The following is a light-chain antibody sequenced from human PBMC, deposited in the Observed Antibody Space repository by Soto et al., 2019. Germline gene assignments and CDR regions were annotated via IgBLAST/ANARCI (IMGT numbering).Light chain of an antibody. V-gene: IGLV2-14*01. CDR1: SSDVGGYNY. J-gene: IGLJ2*01. CDR2: DVS. CDR3: SSYTSSSTPVV. Sequence: QSVLTQPASVSGSPGQSITISCTGTSSDVGGYNYVSWYQQQPGKAPKLMIYDVSNRPSGVSNRFSGSKSGNTASLTISGLQAEDEADYYCSSYTSSSTPVVFGGGTKLPVL.